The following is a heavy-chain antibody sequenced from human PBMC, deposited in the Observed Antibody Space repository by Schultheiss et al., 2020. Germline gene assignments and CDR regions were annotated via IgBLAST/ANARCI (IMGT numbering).Heavy chain of an antibody. CDR3: AREISRWFDP. CDR2: IYDSGTT. Sequence: SQTLSLTCTVPGGSISSYYWSWIRQHPGKGLEWIGNIYDSGTTYYNPSLKSRVTISVDTSKNQFSLKLSSVTAADTAVYYCAREISRWFDPWGQGTLVTVSS. CDR1: GGSISSYY. V-gene: IGHV4-59*06. D-gene: IGHD2-2*01. J-gene: IGHJ5*02.